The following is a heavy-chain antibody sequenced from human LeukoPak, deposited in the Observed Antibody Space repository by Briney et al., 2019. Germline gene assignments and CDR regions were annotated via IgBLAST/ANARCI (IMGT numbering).Heavy chain of an antibody. CDR2: ISSSGSTI. CDR1: GFTFSDYY. V-gene: IGHV3-11*01. D-gene: IGHD3-3*01. CDR3: ARGRGLWSGRTYYYYGMDV. Sequence: GGSLRLSCAASGFTFSDYYMSWIRQAPGKGLEWASYISSSGSTIYYADSVKGRFTISRDNAKNSLYLRMNSLRAEDTAVYYCARGRGLWSGRTYYYYGMDVWGQGTTVTVSS. J-gene: IGHJ6*02.